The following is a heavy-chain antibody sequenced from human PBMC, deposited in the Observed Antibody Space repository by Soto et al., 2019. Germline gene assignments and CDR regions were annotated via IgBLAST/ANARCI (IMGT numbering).Heavy chain of an antibody. V-gene: IGHV3-9*01. CDR3: AKDTYSGGDGYCCCYMDV. D-gene: IGHD3-16*01. CDR2: ISWNSGSI. Sequence: EVQLVESGGGLVQPGRSLRLSCAASGFTFDDYAMHWVRQAPGKGLEWVSGISWNSGSIGYADSVKGRFTISRDNAKNSLYLQMNSLRAEDTALYYCAKDTYSGGDGYCCCYMDVWGKGATVTVSS. CDR1: GFTFDDYA. J-gene: IGHJ6*03.